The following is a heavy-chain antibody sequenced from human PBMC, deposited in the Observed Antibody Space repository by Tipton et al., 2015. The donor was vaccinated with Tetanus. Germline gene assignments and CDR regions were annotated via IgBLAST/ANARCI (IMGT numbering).Heavy chain of an antibody. CDR3: ARNLGGLELLLHRSDSYFYGMDG. Sequence: QLVQSGAEVKKPGASVNVSCKTSGYRFSRYHMHWVRQAPGQGLQWMGTINPSNGSPVIAQDLQGRLTMTRDKSTSTVYMELSSLRSEDTAVYYCARNLGGLELLLHRSDSYFYGMDGWGQGTTVTVSS. V-gene: IGHV1-46*04. CDR2: INPSNGSP. D-gene: IGHD3-3*01. CDR1: GYRFSRYH. J-gene: IGHJ6*02.